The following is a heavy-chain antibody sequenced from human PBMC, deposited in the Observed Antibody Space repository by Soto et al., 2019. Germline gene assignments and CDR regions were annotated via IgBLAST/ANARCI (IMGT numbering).Heavy chain of an antibody. Sequence: SETLSLTCTVSGGSISSGGYYWSWIRQHPGKGLEWIGYIYYSGSTYYNPSLKSRVTISVDTSKNQFSLKLSSVTAADTAVYYCARSFSPEHWFDPWGQGTLVTVS. J-gene: IGHJ5*02. CDR1: GGSISSGGYY. D-gene: IGHD1-26*01. V-gene: IGHV4-31*03. CDR3: ARSFSPEHWFDP. CDR2: IYYSGST.